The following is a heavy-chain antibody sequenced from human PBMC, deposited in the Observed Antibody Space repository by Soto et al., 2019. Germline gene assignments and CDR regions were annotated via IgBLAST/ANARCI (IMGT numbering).Heavy chain of an antibody. CDR1: GDSISSFY. D-gene: IGHD2-2*01. CDR2: ICSSGST. Sequence: QVQLQESGPGLVKPSETLSLTCTVSGDSISSFYWTWIRQPPGKGLEWVGYICSSGSTNYNPSLKSRVTISVETSENPFSLKLTSVTAADTAVYYCARVGYCSSTPCWPIGYFEYWGQGTLVTVSS. CDR3: ARVGYCSSTPCWPIGYFEY. J-gene: IGHJ4*02. V-gene: IGHV4-59*01.